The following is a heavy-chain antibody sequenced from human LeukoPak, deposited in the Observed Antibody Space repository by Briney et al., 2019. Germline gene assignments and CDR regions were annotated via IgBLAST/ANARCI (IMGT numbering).Heavy chain of an antibody. CDR1: GGTFSSDA. V-gene: IGHV1-69*05. D-gene: IGHD1-7*01. CDR3: ASSSNWNYIMAY. CDR2: IIPIFGTA. Sequence: SVKVSCKASGGTFSSDAISWVRQAPGQGLEWMGGIIPIFGTANYAQRFQGRVTITTDESTSTAYMELSSLRSEDTAVYYCASSSNWNYIMAYWGQGTLVTVSS. J-gene: IGHJ4*02.